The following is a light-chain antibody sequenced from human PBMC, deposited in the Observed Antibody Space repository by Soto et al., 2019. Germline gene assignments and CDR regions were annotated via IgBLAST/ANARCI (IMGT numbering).Light chain of an antibody. V-gene: IGKV3-15*01. CDR2: DAS. CDR3: QHYHGWPIT. CDR1: QSVSSH. J-gene: IGKJ5*01. Sequence: EIVMSQSPATLSVSPGEGATVSCRASQSVSSHLAWYQHKPGQAPRLLFYDASTRATGIPARFSGSVSVTEFTLTISSLQSEDFAVYYCQHYHGWPITFGQGTRLEIK.